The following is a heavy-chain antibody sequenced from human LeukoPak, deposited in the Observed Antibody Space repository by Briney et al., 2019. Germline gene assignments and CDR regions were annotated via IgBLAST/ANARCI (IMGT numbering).Heavy chain of an antibody. CDR1: GGSFSGYY. CDR3: ARRIPRQDFDY. D-gene: IGHD2-2*02. Sequence: SETLSLTCAVYGGSFSGYYWSWIRQPPGKGLEWIGEINHSGSTNYNPSLKSRVTISVDTSKNQFSLKLSSVTAADTAVYYCARRIPRQDFDYWGQGTLVTVSS. CDR2: INHSGST. V-gene: IGHV4-34*01. J-gene: IGHJ4*02.